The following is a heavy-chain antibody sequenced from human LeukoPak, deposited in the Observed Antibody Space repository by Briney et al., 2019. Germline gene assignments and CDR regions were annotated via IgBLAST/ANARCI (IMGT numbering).Heavy chain of an antibody. V-gene: IGHV4-59*01. CDR3: AGHGEHGAFDI. CDR1: GGSISSYY. CDR2: IYYSGST. J-gene: IGHJ3*02. Sequence: PSVTLSLTCTVSGGSISSYYWSWIRQPPGKGLEWIGYIYYSGSTNYNPSLKSRDTISVDTSKNQFSLKLSSVTAADTAVYYCAGHGEHGAFDIWGQGTMVTVSS. D-gene: IGHD4-17*01.